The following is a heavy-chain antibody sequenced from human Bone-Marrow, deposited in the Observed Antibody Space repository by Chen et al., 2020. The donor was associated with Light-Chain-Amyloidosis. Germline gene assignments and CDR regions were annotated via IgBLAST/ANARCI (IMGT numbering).Heavy chain of an antibody. J-gene: IGHJ6*02. CDR3: ARDEGMYTSGYYGLGMDV. CDR2: IYFGGKT. CDR1: GFTVGTNY. D-gene: IGHD3-3*01. V-gene: IGHV3-53*02. Sequence: QVVETGGGLIQSGGSLRLSCAASGFTVGTNYMNWVRQAPGKGLEWVSFIYFGGKTFYADSVKGRFTISRDSVKNTIYLQMDSLRVEDTGVYYCARDEGMYTSGYYGLGMDVWGPGTTVVVSS.